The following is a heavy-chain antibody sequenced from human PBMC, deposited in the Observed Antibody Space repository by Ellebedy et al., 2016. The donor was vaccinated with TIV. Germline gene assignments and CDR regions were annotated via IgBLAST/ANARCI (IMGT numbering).Heavy chain of an antibody. CDR1: GFTFDDYA. CDR2: FGGGGNYT. J-gene: IGHJ6*02. Sequence: GESLKISXAASGFTFDDYAMNWVRQAPGKGLEWVSAFGGGGNYTYYADSVKGRSTTSRDNSRNTLYLQINNLRTEDTAVYYCAKAIGRSSLGGLDVWGQGTTVTVSS. CDR3: AKAIGRSSLGGLDV. V-gene: IGHV3-23*01. D-gene: IGHD2-2*01.